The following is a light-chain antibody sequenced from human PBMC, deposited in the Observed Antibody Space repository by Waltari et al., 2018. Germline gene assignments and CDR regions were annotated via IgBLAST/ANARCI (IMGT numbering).Light chain of an antibody. CDR3: QQYKSYPVT. Sequence: DIQMPQSPSTLSAAVLARVTFTCRASQAINNWLAWYQQKPGKAPKVLIYKASILESGVSSRFSGSGSGTEFTLTINSLQADDSATYYCQQYKSYPVTFGPGTKVDVK. J-gene: IGKJ1*01. V-gene: IGKV1-5*03. CDR1: QAINNW. CDR2: KAS.